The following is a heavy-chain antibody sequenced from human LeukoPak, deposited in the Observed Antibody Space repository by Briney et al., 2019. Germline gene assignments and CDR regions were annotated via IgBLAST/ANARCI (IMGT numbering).Heavy chain of an antibody. J-gene: IGHJ4*02. Sequence: GGSLRLSCAASGFTFSSYAMSWVRQAPGKGLEWVSAISGSGGSTYYADSVKGRFTISRDNSKNTLYLQMNSLRAEDTAVYYSAKDEQHKYYYDSSGYYGYDYWGQGTLVTVSS. CDR1: GFTFSSYA. V-gene: IGHV3-23*01. CDR2: ISGSGGST. D-gene: IGHD3-22*01. CDR3: AKDEQHKYYYDSSGYYGYDY.